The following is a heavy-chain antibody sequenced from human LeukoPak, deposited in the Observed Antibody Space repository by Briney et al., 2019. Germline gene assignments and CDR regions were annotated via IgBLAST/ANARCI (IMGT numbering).Heavy chain of an antibody. CDR2: ISGSGGST. CDR1: GFTLSSYA. J-gene: IGHJ4*02. V-gene: IGHV3-23*01. D-gene: IGHD6-13*01. Sequence: GSLRLSCAASGFTLSSYAMSWVRQAPGKGLEWVSAISGSGGSTYYADSVKGRFTISRDNSKNTLYLQMNSLRAEDTAVYYCAKDHIAAAGPDGGYWGQGTLVTVSS. CDR3: AKDHIAAAGPDGGY.